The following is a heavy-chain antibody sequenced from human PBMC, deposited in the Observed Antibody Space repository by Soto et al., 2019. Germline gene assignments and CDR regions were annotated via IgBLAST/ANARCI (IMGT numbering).Heavy chain of an antibody. Sequence: PGGSLRLSCAASGFTFSSYSMNWVRQAPGKGLEWVSSISSSSSYIYYADSVKGRFTISRDNAKNSLYLQMNSLRAEDTAVYYCARDTRPEWLFHPPLYYGMDVWGQGTTVTVSS. CDR1: GFTFSSYS. CDR3: ARDTRPEWLFHPPLYYGMDV. J-gene: IGHJ6*02. V-gene: IGHV3-21*01. CDR2: ISSSSSYI. D-gene: IGHD3-3*01.